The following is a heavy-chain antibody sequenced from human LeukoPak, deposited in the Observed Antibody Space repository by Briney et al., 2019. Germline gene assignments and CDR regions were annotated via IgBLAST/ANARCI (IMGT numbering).Heavy chain of an antibody. CDR1: GGSFSGYY. D-gene: IGHD3-10*01. Sequence: PSETLSLTCAVYGGSFSGYYWSWIRQPPGKGLEWIGEINHSGSTNYNPSLKSRVTISVDTSKNQFSLKLSSVTAADTAVYYCARVGPYYGSGSYYPFFDYWGQGTLVTVSS. CDR2: INHSGST. V-gene: IGHV4-34*01. CDR3: ARVGPYYGSGSYYPFFDY. J-gene: IGHJ4*02.